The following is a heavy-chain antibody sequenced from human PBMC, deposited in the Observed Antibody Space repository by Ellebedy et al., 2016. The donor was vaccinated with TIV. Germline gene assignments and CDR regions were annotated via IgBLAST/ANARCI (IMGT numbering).Heavy chain of an antibody. CDR2: IYHSGST. Sequence: MPSETLSLTCGVSGGSISSTGFSWSWVRQPPGKGLEWIGYIYHSGSTYYNPSLRSRVTISVDRSKNQFFLNLTAVTAADTAVDYCVRAPNPPHYYYGMDVWGQGTTVTVSS. D-gene: IGHD2-8*01. J-gene: IGHJ6*02. CDR3: VRAPNPPHYYYGMDV. CDR1: GGSISSTGFS. V-gene: IGHV4-30-2*01.